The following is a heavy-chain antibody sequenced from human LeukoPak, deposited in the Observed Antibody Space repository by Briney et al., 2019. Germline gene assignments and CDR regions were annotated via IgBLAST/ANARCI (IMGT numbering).Heavy chain of an antibody. Sequence: ASVKVSCKASGYTFTSYDINWVRQATGQGLEWMGWMNPNSGNTGYAQKFQGRVTMTRSTSISTAYMELSSLRSEDTAVYYCARDSSRTGAFDIWGQGTMVTVSS. CDR1: GYTFTSYD. CDR2: MNPNSGNT. CDR3: ARDSSRTGAFDI. D-gene: IGHD6-13*01. J-gene: IGHJ3*02. V-gene: IGHV1-8*01.